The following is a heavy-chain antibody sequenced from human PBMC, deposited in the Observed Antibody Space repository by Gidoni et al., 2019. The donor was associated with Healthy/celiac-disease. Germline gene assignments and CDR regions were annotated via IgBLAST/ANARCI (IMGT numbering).Heavy chain of an antibody. V-gene: IGHV3-30-3*01. CDR3: AVSGYHDY. CDR1: GFTFSSYA. J-gene: IGHJ4*02. Sequence: QVQLVESGGGVVQPGRSLRLSCAASGFTFSSYAMHWVRQAPGTGLEWVAVISYDGSNKYYADSVKGRFTISRDNSKNTLYLQMNSLRAEDTAVYYCAVSGYHDYWGQGTLATVSS. D-gene: IGHD3-22*01. CDR2: ISYDGSNK.